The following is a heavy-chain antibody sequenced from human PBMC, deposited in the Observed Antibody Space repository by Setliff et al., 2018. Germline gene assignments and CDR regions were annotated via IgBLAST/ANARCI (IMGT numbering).Heavy chain of an antibody. V-gene: IGHV3-49*04. J-gene: IGHJ6*02. CDR2: IRTKPYGGTT. CDR1: GISFGDYA. CDR3: AKHGAYNDFLTGYNFYYDMDV. Sequence: GGSLRLSCAASGISFGDYAMSWVRQAPGKGLEWVGFIRTKPYGGTTEYAASVKGRFTISRDDSKSITYLQMSSLKTEDTAVYYCAKHGAYNDFLTGYNFYYDMDVWGQGTTVTVSS. D-gene: IGHD3-9*01.